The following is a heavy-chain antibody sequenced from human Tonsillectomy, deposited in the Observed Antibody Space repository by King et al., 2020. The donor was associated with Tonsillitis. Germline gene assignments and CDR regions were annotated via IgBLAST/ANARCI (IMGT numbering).Heavy chain of an antibody. CDR1: GFTFSSYA. J-gene: IGHJ4*02. V-gene: IGHV3-64D*06. CDR3: VKDLGSPGDYFDY. D-gene: IGHD1-26*01. Sequence: VQLVESGGGLVQPGGSLRLSCSASGFTFSSYAMHWVRQAPGRGLEYVSVISSKGGNTHYADSVKGRFTISRDNSKNTLYLQMSSLGAEDTAVYYCVKDLGSPGDYFDYWGQGTLVTVSS. CDR2: ISSKGGNT.